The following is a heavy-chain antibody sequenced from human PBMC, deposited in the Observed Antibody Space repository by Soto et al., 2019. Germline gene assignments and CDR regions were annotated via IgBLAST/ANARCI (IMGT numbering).Heavy chain of an antibody. CDR1: GDSVSSNSAA. D-gene: IGHD6-13*01. V-gene: IGHV6-1*01. Sequence: PSQTLSLTCAISGDSVSSNSAAWNWIRQSPSRGLEWLGRTYYRSKWYNDYAVSVKSRITINPDTSKNQFSLQLNSVTPEDTAVYYCARGDSSSWYPYYYYYGMDVWGQGTTVTVS. CDR3: ARGDSSSWYPYYYYYGMDV. J-gene: IGHJ6*02. CDR2: TYYRSKWYN.